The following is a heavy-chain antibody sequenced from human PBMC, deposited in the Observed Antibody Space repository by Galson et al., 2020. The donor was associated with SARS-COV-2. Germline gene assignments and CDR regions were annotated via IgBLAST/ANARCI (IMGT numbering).Heavy chain of an antibody. J-gene: IGHJ6*03. Sequence: GESLKISCAASGFTFDDYGMSWVRQAPGKGLEWVSGINWNGGSTGYADSVKGRFTISRDNAKSSLYLQMNSLRAEDTALYHCVTYGSGSSDYYYYMDVWGKGTTVTVSS. V-gene: IGHV3-20*01. CDR1: GFTFDDYG. CDR3: VTYGSGSSDYYYYMDV. CDR2: INWNGGST. D-gene: IGHD3-10*01.